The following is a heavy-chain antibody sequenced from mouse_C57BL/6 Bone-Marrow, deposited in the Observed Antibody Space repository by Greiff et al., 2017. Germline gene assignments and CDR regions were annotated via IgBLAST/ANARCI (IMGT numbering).Heavy chain of an antibody. D-gene: IGHD2-1*01. CDR3: PLPRSTMGKRFAY. Sequence: AKVVESGPGRGAPSQSLSITCPFSGFSLTSVGVDWVRQFPGKGVEWLGVIWGVGSTNYNSALKSRLSISKDNSNSQVYLKMNSLQTDDTAMYDYPLPRSTMGKRFAYWGQGTLVTVSA. J-gene: IGHJ3*01. V-gene: IGHV2-6*01. CDR1: GFSLTSVG. CDR2: IWGVGST.